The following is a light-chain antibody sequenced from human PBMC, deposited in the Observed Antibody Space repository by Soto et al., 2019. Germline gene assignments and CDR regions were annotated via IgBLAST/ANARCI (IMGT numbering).Light chain of an antibody. CDR1: QSVRSD. CDR2: GAS. J-gene: IGKJ1*01. Sequence: EIVMTQSPATLSASPGERATISCRASQSVRSDLAWYQQKPGQAPRLLIYGASTRATGIPARFSGSGSGTEFTLTVSSLQSEDFAVYYCQQYNIWPTFGQGTKVDIK. V-gene: IGKV3-15*01. CDR3: QQYNIWPT.